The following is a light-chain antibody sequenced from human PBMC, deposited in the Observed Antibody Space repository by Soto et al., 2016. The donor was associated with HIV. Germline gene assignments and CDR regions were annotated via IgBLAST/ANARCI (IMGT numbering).Light chain of an antibody. J-gene: IGKJ2*01. V-gene: IGKV1-33*01. CDR2: DAS. CDR3: QQYDNLPYT. CDR1: QDISKF. Sequence: DIQMTQSPSSLSASVGDRVTITCQASQDISKFLNWFQQKPGKAPQVLINDASNLETGVPPRFSGSGSGTDFTFTISSLQPEDIGTYYSQQYDNLPYTFGQGTKLEIK.